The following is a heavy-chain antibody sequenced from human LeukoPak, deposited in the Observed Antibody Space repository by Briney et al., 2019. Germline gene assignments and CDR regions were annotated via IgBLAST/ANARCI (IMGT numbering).Heavy chain of an antibody. CDR2: ISSSSSYI. D-gene: IGHD1-26*01. CDR3: ARAFVGATTPGAFDI. Sequence: PGGSLRLSCAASGFTFSSYGMHWVRQAPGKGLEWVSSISSSSSYIYYADSVKGRFTISRDNAKNSLYLQMNSLRAEDTAVYYCARAFVGATTPGAFDIWGQGTMVTVSS. J-gene: IGHJ3*02. CDR1: GFTFSSYG. V-gene: IGHV3-21*01.